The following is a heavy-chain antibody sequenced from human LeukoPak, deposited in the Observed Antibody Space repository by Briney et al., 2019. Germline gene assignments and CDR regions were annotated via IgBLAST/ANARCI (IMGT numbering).Heavy chain of an antibody. CDR2: ISGSGGST. Sequence: GGSLRLSCAVSGLTFSSYAMSWVRQAPGKGLEWVSSISGSGGSTYYADSVKGRFTISRDNSKNTLYLQMNSLRAEDTAVYYCAAQWLVLGAFDIWGQGTMVTVSS. V-gene: IGHV3-23*01. CDR3: AAQWLVLGAFDI. J-gene: IGHJ3*02. CDR1: GLTFSSYA. D-gene: IGHD6-19*01.